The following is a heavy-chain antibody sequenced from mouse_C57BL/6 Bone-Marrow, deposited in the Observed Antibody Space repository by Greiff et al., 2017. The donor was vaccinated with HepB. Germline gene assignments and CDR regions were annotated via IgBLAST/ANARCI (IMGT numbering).Heavy chain of an antibody. D-gene: IGHD2-4*01. CDR3: TAYYDYWYFDV. V-gene: IGHV6-3*01. CDR2: IRLKSDNYAT. Sequence: EVKLVESGGGLVQPGGSMKLSCVASGFTFSNYWMNWVRQSPEKGLEWVAQIRLKSDNYATHYAESVKGRFTISSDDSKSSVYLQMNNLRAEDTGIYYCTAYYDYWYFDVWGTGTTVTVSS. J-gene: IGHJ1*03. CDR1: GFTFSNYW.